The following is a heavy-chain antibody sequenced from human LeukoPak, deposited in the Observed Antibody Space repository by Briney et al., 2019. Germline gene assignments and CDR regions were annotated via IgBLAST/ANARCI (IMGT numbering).Heavy chain of an antibody. CDR2: IYYSGST. Sequence: SEALSLTCTVSGGSISSSSYYWGWIRQPPGKGREWIGSIYYSGSTYYNPSLKSRVTISVDTSKNQFSLKLSSVAAADTAVYYCARHRWAAACDYWGQGTLVTVSS. CDR1: GGSISSSSYY. CDR3: ARHRWAAACDY. V-gene: IGHV4-39*01. J-gene: IGHJ4*02. D-gene: IGHD6-13*01.